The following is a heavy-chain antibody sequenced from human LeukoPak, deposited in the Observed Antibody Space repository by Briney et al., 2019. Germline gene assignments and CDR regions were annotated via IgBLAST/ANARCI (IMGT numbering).Heavy chain of an antibody. Sequence: ASVKVSCKASGYTFTSSDINWVRQAPGQGLEWMGWISAYNGNTNYAQKLQGRVTMTTDTSTSTAYMELRSLTSDDTAVYYCARVGAYCTSTSCLDYWGQGTLVTVSS. V-gene: IGHV1-18*01. CDR3: ARVGAYCTSTSCLDY. D-gene: IGHD2-2*01. CDR2: ISAYNGNT. J-gene: IGHJ4*02. CDR1: GYTFTSSD.